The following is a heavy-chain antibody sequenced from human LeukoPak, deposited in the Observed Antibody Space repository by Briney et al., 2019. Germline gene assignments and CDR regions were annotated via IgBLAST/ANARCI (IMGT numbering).Heavy chain of an antibody. V-gene: IGHV3-11*05. D-gene: IGHD5-12*01. Sequence: PGGSLRLSCAASGFTFRDYYMSWIRQAPGKGLEWVSHISGSGTFTNYADSVKGRFTISRDNAGHSLHFQMNSLRAEDSAMYYCARGGYQHSALVDYWGQGTLATVSS. CDR1: GFTFRDYY. J-gene: IGHJ4*02. CDR3: ARGGYQHSALVDY. CDR2: ISGSGTFT.